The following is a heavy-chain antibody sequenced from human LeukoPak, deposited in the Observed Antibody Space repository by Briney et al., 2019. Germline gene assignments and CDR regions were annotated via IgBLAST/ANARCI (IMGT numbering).Heavy chain of an antibody. J-gene: IGHJ4*02. CDR2: INSDGSST. CDR3: AKEGPALSFDY. V-gene: IGHV3-74*01. CDR1: GFTFSSYW. D-gene: IGHD2-2*01. Sequence: GGSLRLSCAASGFTFSSYWMHWVRQAPGKGLVWVSRINSDGSSTSYADSVKGRFTISRDNSKNTLYLQMNSLRAEDTAVYYCAKEGPALSFDYWGQGTLVTVSS.